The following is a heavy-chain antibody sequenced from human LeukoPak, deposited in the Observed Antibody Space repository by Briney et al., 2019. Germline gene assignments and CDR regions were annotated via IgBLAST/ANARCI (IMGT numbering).Heavy chain of an antibody. Sequence: GGSLRLSCAASGFTVSSNYMSWVRQAPGEGLEWVSVIYSGGSTYYADSVKGRFTISRDNSKNTLYLQMNSLRAEDTAVYYCARDHSSSWYTGRDYYYYGMDVWGQGTTVTVSS. CDR3: ARDHSSSWYTGRDYYYYGMDV. J-gene: IGHJ6*02. CDR1: GFTVSSNY. V-gene: IGHV3-66*01. CDR2: IYSGGST. D-gene: IGHD6-13*01.